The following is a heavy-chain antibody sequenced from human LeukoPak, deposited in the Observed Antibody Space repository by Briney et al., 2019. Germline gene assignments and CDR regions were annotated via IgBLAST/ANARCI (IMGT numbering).Heavy chain of an antibody. V-gene: IGHV3-23*01. CDR3: AKGDLDYGDYALYYFDY. Sequence: SGGSLRLSCAASGFTFSSYAMSWVRQAPGKGLECVSAISGSGGSTYYADSVKGRFTISRDNSKNTLYLQMNSLRAEDTAVYYCAKGDLDYGDYALYYFDYWGQGTLVTVSS. CDR1: GFTFSSYA. J-gene: IGHJ4*02. CDR2: ISGSGGST. D-gene: IGHD4-17*01.